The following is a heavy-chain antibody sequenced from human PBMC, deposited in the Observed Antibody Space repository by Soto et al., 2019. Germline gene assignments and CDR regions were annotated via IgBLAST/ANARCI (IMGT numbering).Heavy chain of an antibody. Sequence: EVQLVESGGGFVQPGGSLRLSCAASGFTFTGSWMHWVRQAPGKGLVWVSRINGDGSGTSYADFVKGRFIISRHDAKNTLFLQMNGLRAEDTAVYYCARGIFGSGTANDYWGQGTLVTVSS. D-gene: IGHD3-10*01. V-gene: IGHV3-74*01. J-gene: IGHJ4*02. CDR1: GFTFTGSW. CDR3: ARGIFGSGTANDY. CDR2: INGDGSGT.